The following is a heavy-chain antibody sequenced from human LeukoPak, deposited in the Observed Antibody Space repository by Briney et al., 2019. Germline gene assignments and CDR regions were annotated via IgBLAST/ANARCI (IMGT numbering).Heavy chain of an antibody. CDR3: IPSGF. CDR1: GFTFSSYA. J-gene: IGHJ4*02. Sequence: GGSLRLSWAVSGFTFSSYAMSWVRQAPGKGLEWVANIKQDGSEQYYVDSVKGRFTISRDNAKNTVYLQMDSLRADDTAVYYCIPSGFWGQGILVTVSS. V-gene: IGHV3-7*01. CDR2: IKQDGSEQ. D-gene: IGHD3-10*01.